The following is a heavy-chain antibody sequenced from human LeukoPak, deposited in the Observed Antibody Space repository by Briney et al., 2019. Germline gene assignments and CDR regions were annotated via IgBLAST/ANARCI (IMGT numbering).Heavy chain of an antibody. V-gene: IGHV1-69*13. CDR1: GGTFSSYA. Sequence: SVKVSCKASGGTFSSYAISWVRQAPGQGLEWMGGIIPIFGTANYAQKFQGRVTITADESTSTAYMELSSLRSEDTAVYYCARDASMTTGLFYWFDPWGQGTLVTVSS. CDR2: IIPIFGTA. J-gene: IGHJ5*02. CDR3: ARDASMTTGLFYWFDP. D-gene: IGHD4-17*01.